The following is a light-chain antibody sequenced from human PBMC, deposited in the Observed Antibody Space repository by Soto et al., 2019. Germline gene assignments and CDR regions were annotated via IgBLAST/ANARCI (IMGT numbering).Light chain of an antibody. CDR2: DVT. Sequence: QSALTQPASVSGSPGKSITISCTGTSSDVGGYKYVSWYQQHPGKAPKLMIYDVTNRPSGVSNRFSGSKSGNTASLTSSGLQAEDEADYYCSSYTGSSSVVFGGGTKLTVL. CDR1: SSDVGGYKY. J-gene: IGLJ2*01. V-gene: IGLV2-14*01. CDR3: SSYTGSSSVV.